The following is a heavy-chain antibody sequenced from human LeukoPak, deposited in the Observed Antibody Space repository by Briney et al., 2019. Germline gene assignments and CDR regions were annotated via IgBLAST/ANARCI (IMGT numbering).Heavy chain of an antibody. Sequence: SETLSLTCTVSGGSISSSSYYWGWIRQPPGKGLEWIGSIYYSGSTNYNPSLKSRVTISVDTSKNQFSLKLSSVTAADTAVYYCARINVVRRSWFDPWGQGTLVTVSS. V-gene: IGHV4-39*07. D-gene: IGHD3-10*01. CDR2: IYYSGST. CDR3: ARINVVRRSWFDP. CDR1: GGSISSSSYY. J-gene: IGHJ5*02.